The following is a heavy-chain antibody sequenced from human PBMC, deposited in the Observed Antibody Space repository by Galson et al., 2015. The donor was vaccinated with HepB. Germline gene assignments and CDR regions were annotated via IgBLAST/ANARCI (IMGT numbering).Heavy chain of an antibody. J-gene: IGHJ3*02. D-gene: IGHD1-7*01. CDR1: GYTFTGYY. CDR3: ARRLTGTRSGRDAFDI. Sequence: SVKVSCKASGYTFTGYYMHWVRQAPGQGLEWMGRINPNSGGTNYAQKFQGRVTMTRDTSISTAYMELSRLRSDDTAVYYCARRLTGTRSGRDAFDIWGQGTMVTVSS. V-gene: IGHV1-2*06. CDR2: INPNSGGT.